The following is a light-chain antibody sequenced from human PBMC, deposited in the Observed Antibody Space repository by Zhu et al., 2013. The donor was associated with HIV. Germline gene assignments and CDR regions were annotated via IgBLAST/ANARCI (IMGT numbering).Light chain of an antibody. J-gene: IGLJ2*01. CDR3: QAWDRGSVS. CDR1: KLGDEY. Sequence: SLDLTQSPSVSVSAGQTATITCSGPKLGDEYVYWYQHKSGQSPILVVYHDDRRPSGIPERFSGSNSGETATLTITSTQIADEADYYCQAWDRGSVSFGGGTKLTVL. V-gene: IGLV3-1*01. CDR2: HDD.